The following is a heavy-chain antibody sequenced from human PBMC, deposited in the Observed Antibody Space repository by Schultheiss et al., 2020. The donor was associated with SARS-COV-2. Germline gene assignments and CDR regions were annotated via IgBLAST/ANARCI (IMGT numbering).Heavy chain of an antibody. Sequence: SETLSLTCTVSGGSISSYYWSWIRQPPGKGLEWIGEINHSGSTNYNPSLKSRVTISVDTSKNQFSLKLSSVTAADTAVYYCARGVGYYDSSVTSRDAFDIWGQGTMVTVSS. V-gene: IGHV4-34*01. J-gene: IGHJ3*02. D-gene: IGHD3-22*01. CDR2: INHSGST. CDR1: GGSISSYY. CDR3: ARGVGYYDSSVTSRDAFDI.